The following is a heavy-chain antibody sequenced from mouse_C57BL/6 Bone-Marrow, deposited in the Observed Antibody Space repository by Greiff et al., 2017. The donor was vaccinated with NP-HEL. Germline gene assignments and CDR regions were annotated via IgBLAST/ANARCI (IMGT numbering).Heavy chain of an antibody. J-gene: IGHJ2*01. Sequence: VQGVESGAELVRPGASVKLSCTASGFNIKDDYMHWVKQRPEQGLEWIGWIDPENGDTEYASKFQGKATITADTSSNTAYLQLSSLTSEDTAVYYCTKGSNYVDYFDYWGQGTTLTVSS. CDR3: TKGSNYVDYFDY. D-gene: IGHD2-5*01. CDR2: IDPENGDT. V-gene: IGHV14-4*01. CDR1: GFNIKDDY.